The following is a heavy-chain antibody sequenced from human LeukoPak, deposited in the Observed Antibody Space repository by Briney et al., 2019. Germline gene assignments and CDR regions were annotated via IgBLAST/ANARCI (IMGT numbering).Heavy chain of an antibody. CDR1: GGSFSGYY. CDR2: INYSGST. D-gene: IGHD2-2*01. CDR3: ARHCSSTSCYGPHYYYYYYGMDV. J-gene: IGHJ6*02. Sequence: KTSETLSLTCAVSGGSFSGYYWSWIRQPPGKGLEWIGEINYSGSTNYNPSLKSRVTISVDTSKNQFSLKLSSVTAADTAVYYCARHCSSTSCYGPHYYYYYYGMDVWGQGTTVTVSS. V-gene: IGHV4-34*01.